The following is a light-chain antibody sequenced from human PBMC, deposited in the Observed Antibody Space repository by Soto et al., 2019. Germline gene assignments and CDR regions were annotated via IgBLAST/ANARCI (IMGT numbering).Light chain of an antibody. CDR3: QQYNSWT. V-gene: IGKV1-5*03. Sequence: DIQMTQSPSTLSASVGDRVTITGRASQSISSWLAWYQQKAGKAPKLLIYRASSLESGVPSRFNGSGSGTEFTLTITSLQPDDFATYYCQQYNSWTFGQGTKVEIK. CDR1: QSISSW. CDR2: RAS. J-gene: IGKJ1*01.